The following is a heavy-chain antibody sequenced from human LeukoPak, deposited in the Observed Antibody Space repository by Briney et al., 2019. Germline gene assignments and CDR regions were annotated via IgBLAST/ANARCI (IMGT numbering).Heavy chain of an antibody. CDR1: GYSFTTYW. V-gene: IGHV5-51*01. D-gene: IGHD6-13*01. CDR3: ARSGHSSSRPRDAFDI. Sequence: GESLKISCKGSGYSFTTYWIAWVRQMPVKGLEWMGIIYPDDSDTRYSPSFQGQVTISADKSISTAYLQWSSLKASDTAMYYCARSGHSSSRPRDAFDIWGQGTMVTVSS. J-gene: IGHJ3*02. CDR2: IYPDDSDT.